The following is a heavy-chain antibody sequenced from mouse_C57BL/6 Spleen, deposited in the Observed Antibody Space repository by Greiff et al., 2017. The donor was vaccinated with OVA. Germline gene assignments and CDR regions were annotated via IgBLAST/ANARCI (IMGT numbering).Heavy chain of an antibody. D-gene: IGHD2-3*01. J-gene: IGHJ2*01. CDR3: TREYDGYYGFDY. CDR1: GYTFTDYE. V-gene: IGHV1-15*01. Sequence: VQRVESGAELVRPGASVTLSCKASGYTFTDYEMHWVKQTPVHGLEWIGAIDPETGGTAYNQKFKGKAILTADKSSSTAYMELRSLTSEDSAVDDCTREYDGYYGFDYWGKGTTLTVSS. CDR2: IDPETGGT.